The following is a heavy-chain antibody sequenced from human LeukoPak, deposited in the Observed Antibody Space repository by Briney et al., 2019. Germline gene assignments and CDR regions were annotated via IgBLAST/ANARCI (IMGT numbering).Heavy chain of an antibody. CDR3: ARVTSYYYNTSGDYYFDH. V-gene: IGHV3-7*04. J-gene: IGHJ4*02. CDR1: GFTFSSYW. CDR2: IKQDGSEK. Sequence: GGPVRLSCAASGFTFSSYWMSWVRQAPGKGLEWVANIKQDGSEKYYVDSVKGRFTISRDNAKNSLYLQMNSLRAEDTAVYYCARVTSYYYNTSGDYYFDHWGQGTLVTVSS. D-gene: IGHD3-22*01.